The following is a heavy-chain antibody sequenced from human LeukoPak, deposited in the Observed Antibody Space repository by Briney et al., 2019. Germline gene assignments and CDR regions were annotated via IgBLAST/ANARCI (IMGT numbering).Heavy chain of an antibody. CDR3: ARRRAVAGTYYFVN. CDR2: IYPGDSNN. D-gene: IGHD6-19*01. J-gene: IGHJ4*02. V-gene: IGHV5-51*01. Sequence: GESLKISCKGSGYSFTNFWIGWVRQMPGRGLEWMGIIYPGDSNNRYSPSFQGQVTISVDKSVSTAYLQWGSLKASDTAMYYCARRRAVAGTYYFVNWGQGTLVTVSS. CDR1: GYSFTNFW.